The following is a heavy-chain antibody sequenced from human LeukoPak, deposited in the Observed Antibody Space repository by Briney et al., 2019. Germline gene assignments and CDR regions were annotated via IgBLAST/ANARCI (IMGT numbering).Heavy chain of an antibody. CDR2: ASGGGGST. J-gene: IGHJ4*02. D-gene: IGHD1-26*01. V-gene: IGHV3-23*01. CDR3: AKRSGGSYQTGVDY. Sequence: GGSLRLSCAASGFTFSSYAMNWVRQAPGMGLEWVSAASGGGGSTYYADSVKGRFTISRDNSKNTLYLQMNSLRAEDTAVYFCAKRSGGSYQTGVDYWGQGTLVTVSS. CDR1: GFTFSSYA.